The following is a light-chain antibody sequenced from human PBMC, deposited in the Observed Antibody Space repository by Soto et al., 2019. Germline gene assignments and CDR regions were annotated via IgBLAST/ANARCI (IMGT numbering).Light chain of an antibody. CDR2: GAS. Sequence: EIVMTQSPATLSVSPGERATLSCRASQTVTINLAWYQQKPDQVPRLLIYGASSRATGIPTRFSGSGSGTDFTLTISSLQSEDFAVYYCQQYNNWPLTFGGGTKVEIK. CDR1: QTVTIN. J-gene: IGKJ4*01. CDR3: QQYNNWPLT. V-gene: IGKV3-15*01.